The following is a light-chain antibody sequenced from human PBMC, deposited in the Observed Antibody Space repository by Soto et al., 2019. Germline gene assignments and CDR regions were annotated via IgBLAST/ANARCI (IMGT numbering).Light chain of an antibody. J-gene: IGLJ1*01. Sequence: QSALTQPPSASGSPGQSVTISCTGTSSDDGGYNYVSWYQQHPGKAPKLMIYEVSERPSGVPDRFSGSKSSNTASLTVSGLQAEYEPDYYCSSYAGSNNFVFGTGTKLTVL. CDR3: SSYAGSNNFV. CDR2: EVS. CDR1: SSDDGGYNY. V-gene: IGLV2-8*01.